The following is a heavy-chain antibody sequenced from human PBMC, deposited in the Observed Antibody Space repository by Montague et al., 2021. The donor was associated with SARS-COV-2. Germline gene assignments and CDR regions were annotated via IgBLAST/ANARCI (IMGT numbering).Heavy chain of an antibody. CDR2: ISSRSTPT. Sequence: SLRLSCAVSVFTFSDYAMTWLRQAPGKGLEWVSYISSRSTPTFYADSVKGRFTISRDNNKSSLFLQMNSLRDEDTAVYYCARDGVREAADYWGQGTLVTVSS. V-gene: IGHV3-48*02. CDR1: VFTFSDYA. CDR3: ARDGVREAADY. J-gene: IGHJ4*02. D-gene: IGHD3-16*01.